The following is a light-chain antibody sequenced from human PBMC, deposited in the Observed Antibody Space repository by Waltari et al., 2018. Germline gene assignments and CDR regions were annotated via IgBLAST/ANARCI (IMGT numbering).Light chain of an antibody. CDR2: DAS. CDR3: QQQSNWATYI. V-gene: IGKV3-11*01. J-gene: IGKJ2*01. CDR1: QSVSSY. Sequence: EIVLTQSPATLSLSPGERATLSCRASQSVSSYLAWYQLKPGQAPRRLIYDASNRATGSRARVSGSVYETDFRLSMGSLEPENFAVYYWQQQSNWATYILDQEAKLEIK.